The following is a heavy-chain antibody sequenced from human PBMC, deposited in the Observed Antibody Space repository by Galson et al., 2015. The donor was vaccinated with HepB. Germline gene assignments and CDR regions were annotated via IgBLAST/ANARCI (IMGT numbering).Heavy chain of an antibody. Sequence: SLRLSCAASGFTFSSYGMHWVRQAPGKGLEWVAVIWSDGSNKYYADSVKGRFTISRDNSKNTLYLQMNSLRAEDTAVYYCARDLTGGLHFDYWGQGTLVTVSS. J-gene: IGHJ4*02. CDR3: ARDLTGGLHFDY. V-gene: IGHV3-33*01. CDR2: IWSDGSNK. D-gene: IGHD7-27*01. CDR1: GFTFSSYG.